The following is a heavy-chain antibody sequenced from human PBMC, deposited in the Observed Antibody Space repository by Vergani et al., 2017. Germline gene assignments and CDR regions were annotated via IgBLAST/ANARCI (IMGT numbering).Heavy chain of an antibody. Sequence: QVQLQESGPGLVKPSETLSLTCTVSGSSISSYYWSWIRQPPGKGLEWIGYIYYSGSTNYNPSLKSRVTISVDTSKNQFSLKLSSVTAADTAVYYCARPLGTWAFVFWGQGTMVTVSS. CDR1: GSSISSYY. J-gene: IGHJ3*01. CDR3: ARPLGTWAFVF. D-gene: IGHD3-16*01. V-gene: IGHV4-59*01. CDR2: IYYSGST.